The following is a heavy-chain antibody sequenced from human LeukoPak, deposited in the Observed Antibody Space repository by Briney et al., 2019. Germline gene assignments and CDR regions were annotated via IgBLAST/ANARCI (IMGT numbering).Heavy chain of an antibody. Sequence: GGSLGLSCAASGFTFTDYAMSWVRQAPGTGLEWVSAISGIANAIFYASSVKGRFTISRDNSKNTLSLQMSSLRAKDTAVYYCVRHLATSGSYPLDYWGQGTLVTVSS. D-gene: IGHD2-15*01. CDR1: GFTFTDYA. CDR3: VRHLATSGSYPLDY. CDR2: ISGIANAI. J-gene: IGHJ4*02. V-gene: IGHV3-23*01.